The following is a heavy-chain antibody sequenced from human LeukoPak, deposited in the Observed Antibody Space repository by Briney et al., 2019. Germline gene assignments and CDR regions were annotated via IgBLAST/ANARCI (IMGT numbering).Heavy chain of an antibody. Sequence: PGGSLRLSCAASGFTFSSYGMHWVRQAPGKGLEWVAFIRYDGSNKYYADSVKGRFTISRDNSKNTLYLQMNSLGAEDTAVYYCAKVMVRGVISYYYYMDVWGKGTTVTISS. V-gene: IGHV3-30*02. CDR1: GFTFSSYG. CDR2: IRYDGSNK. D-gene: IGHD3-10*01. CDR3: AKVMVRGVISYYYYMDV. J-gene: IGHJ6*03.